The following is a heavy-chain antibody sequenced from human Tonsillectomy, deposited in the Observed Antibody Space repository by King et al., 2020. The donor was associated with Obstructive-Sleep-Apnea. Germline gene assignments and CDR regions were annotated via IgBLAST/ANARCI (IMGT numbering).Heavy chain of an antibody. CDR3: ARGFYDSSGYSHAFDL. D-gene: IGHD3-22*01. J-gene: IGHJ3*01. CDR1: GDSMTNLYY. Sequence: QMQLQESGPGLVKVSETLSLTCSLSGDSMTNLYYWGWIRQPPGKGLEWIGNIYHSGNTYYHPSLKSRFTISLDTSKSQFSLNLNSVTAAATAVYYCARGFYDSSGYSHAFDLWGQGTMVTVSS. CDR2: IYHSGNT. V-gene: IGHV4-38-2*02.